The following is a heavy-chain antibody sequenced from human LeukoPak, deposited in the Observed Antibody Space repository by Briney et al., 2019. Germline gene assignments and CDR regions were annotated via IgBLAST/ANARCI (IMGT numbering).Heavy chain of an antibody. J-gene: IGHJ5*02. CDR1: GGSFSGYY. Sequence: PSETLSLTCAVYGGSFSGYYWSWIRQPPGKGLEWIGEINHSGSTNYNPSLKSRVTISVDTSKNQFSLKLSSVTAADTAVYYCARPRAPYYGSGSYNWFDPWGQGTPVTVSS. CDR3: ARPRAPYYGSGSYNWFDP. D-gene: IGHD3-10*01. V-gene: IGHV4-34*01. CDR2: INHSGST.